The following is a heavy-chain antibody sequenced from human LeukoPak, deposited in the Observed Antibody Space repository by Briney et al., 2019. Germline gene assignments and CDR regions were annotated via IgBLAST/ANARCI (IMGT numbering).Heavy chain of an antibody. CDR3: ARGIVVVPAAINWFDP. CDR2: INPGGGST. V-gene: IGHV1-46*01. D-gene: IGHD2-2*01. CDR1: GYTFTNYY. Sequence: ASVKVSCKASGYTFTNYYIHWVRQAPGQGLEWMGIINPGGGSTSYAQKFQGRVTMTRDTSTSTVYMELSSLRSEDTAVYYCARGIVVVPAAINWFDPWGQGTLVTVSS. J-gene: IGHJ5*02.